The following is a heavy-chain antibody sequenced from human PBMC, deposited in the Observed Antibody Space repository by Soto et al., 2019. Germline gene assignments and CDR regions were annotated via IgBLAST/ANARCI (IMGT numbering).Heavy chain of an antibody. V-gene: IGHV3-9*01. CDR1: GFTFDDYA. J-gene: IGHJ6*02. CDR2: ISWNSGSI. D-gene: IGHD5-12*01. Sequence: EVQLVESGGGLVQPGRSLRLSCAASGFTFDDYAMHWVRQAPWKGLEWVSGISWNSGSIGYADSVKGRFTISRDNAKNSLYLQMNSLRAEDAALYYCAKDGGYSGYDYLYGMDVWGQGTTVTVSS. CDR3: AKDGGYSGYDYLYGMDV.